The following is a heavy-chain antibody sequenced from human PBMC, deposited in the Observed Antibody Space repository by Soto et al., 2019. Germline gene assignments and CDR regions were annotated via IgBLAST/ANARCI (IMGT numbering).Heavy chain of an antibody. V-gene: IGHV1-18*01. CDR2: TRPNNGNT. CDR3: VRDLDGSGSYYTDY. D-gene: IGHD3-10*01. CDR1: GYTFSIYG. Sequence: ASVKVSCKASGYTFSIYGINWVRQAPGQGLEWMGWTRPNNGNTKYAQNLQGRVTMTTDTSTSTAYMELRSLRPDDAAVYYCVRDLDGSGSYYTDYWGQGTLVTVSS. J-gene: IGHJ4*02.